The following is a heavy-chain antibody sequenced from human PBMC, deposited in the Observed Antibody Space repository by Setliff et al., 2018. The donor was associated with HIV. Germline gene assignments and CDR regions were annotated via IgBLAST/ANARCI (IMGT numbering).Heavy chain of an antibody. CDR3: ARDRRGYYYGSGSCYMGV. V-gene: IGHV4-4*08. CDR1: GDSISSYY. Sequence: SETLSLTCTVSGDSISSYYWSWIRQPPGKGLEWIGYIYTSGITDYNPSLKSRVTISGDTSKNQFFLKLSSVTAADTAVYYCARDRRGYYYGSGSCYMGVWGTGTTVTVSS. D-gene: IGHD3-10*01. J-gene: IGHJ6*03. CDR2: IYTSGIT.